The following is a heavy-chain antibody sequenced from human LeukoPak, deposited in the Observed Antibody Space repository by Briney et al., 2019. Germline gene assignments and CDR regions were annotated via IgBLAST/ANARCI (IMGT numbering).Heavy chain of an antibody. CDR3: AKDCCGYSYGSNFDY. Sequence: PGGSLRLSCAASGFTFSSYGMHWVRQAPGKGLEWVAFIRYDGSNKYYADSVKGRFTISRDNFKNTLYLQMNSLRAEDTAVYYCAKDCCGYSYGSNFDYWGQGTLVTVSS. V-gene: IGHV3-30*02. CDR2: IRYDGSNK. D-gene: IGHD5-18*01. CDR1: GFTFSSYG. J-gene: IGHJ4*02.